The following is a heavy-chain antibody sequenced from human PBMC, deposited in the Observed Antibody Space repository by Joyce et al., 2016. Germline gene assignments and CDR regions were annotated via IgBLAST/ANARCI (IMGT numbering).Heavy chain of an antibody. Sequence: EFQLVESGGGLIQPGGSLRLSCAASGFTVSANYMRWVRQAPGKGLELFSLVYAGGQSYYADSVKGRFTISRDNSKNTLYLQMNSLRPEDTAVYYCARVRDSGSYYPFDYWGQGTLVTVSS. D-gene: IGHD3-10*01. J-gene: IGHJ4*02. V-gene: IGHV3-53*01. CDR3: ARVRDSGSYYPFDY. CDR1: GFTVSANY. CDR2: VYAGGQS.